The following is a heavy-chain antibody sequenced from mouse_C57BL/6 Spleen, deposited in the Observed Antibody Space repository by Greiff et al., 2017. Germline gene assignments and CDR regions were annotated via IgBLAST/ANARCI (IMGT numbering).Heavy chain of an antibody. D-gene: IGHD1-1*01. Sequence: VQLQQPGAELVMPGASVKLSCKASGYTFTSYWMHWVKQRPGQGLEWIGEIDPSDSYTNYNQKFKGKSTLTVDKSSSTAYMQLSSLTSEDSAVYYCAKGITTGRFDYWGQGTTLTVSS. CDR2: IDPSDSYT. J-gene: IGHJ2*01. V-gene: IGHV1-69*01. CDR1: GYTFTSYW. CDR3: AKGITTGRFDY.